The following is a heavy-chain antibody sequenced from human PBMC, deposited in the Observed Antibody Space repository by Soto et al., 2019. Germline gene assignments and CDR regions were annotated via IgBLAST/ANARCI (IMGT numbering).Heavy chain of an antibody. CDR1: GFTSSSYV. CDR2: ISFDGSKK. J-gene: IGHJ4*02. Sequence: LRLSCEGSGFTSSSYVMHLVRQAPGKGLEWVALISFDGSKKNYADSVKGRFTISRDNSKNMMYLQMNSLRPEDTAVYYCARGVFYYYGSSGYSPDYWGQGTLVTVSS. V-gene: IGHV3-30-3*01. CDR3: ARGVFYYYGSSGYSPDY. D-gene: IGHD3-22*01.